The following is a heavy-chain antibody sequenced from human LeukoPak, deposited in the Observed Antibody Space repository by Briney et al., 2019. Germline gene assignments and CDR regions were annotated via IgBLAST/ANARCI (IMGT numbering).Heavy chain of an antibody. J-gene: IGHJ4*02. D-gene: IGHD5-18*01. CDR1: GFTFSSYG. V-gene: IGHV3-33*01. CDR3: ARDSGAAMVNGFDY. Sequence: GGSLRLSCAASGFTFSSYGMHWVRQALGKGLEWVAVIWYDGSNKYYADSVKGRFTISRDNSKNTLYLQMNSLRAEDTAVYYCARDSGAAMVNGFDYWGQGTLVTVSS. CDR2: IWYDGSNK.